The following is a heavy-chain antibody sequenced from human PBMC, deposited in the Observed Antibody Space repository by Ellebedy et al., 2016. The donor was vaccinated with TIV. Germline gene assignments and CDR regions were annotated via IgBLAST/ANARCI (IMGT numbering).Heavy chain of an antibody. CDR2: IDPSDYYT. CDR1: GYSFSNFW. Sequence: GESLKISCKGSGYSFSNFWLTWVRQMPGKGREWMGKIDPSDYYTNYNPSFQAHVTMSVDKSISTAYLQWSSLKASDTAMYYCALLYTGYDSDHYYYHGLDVWGQGTTVTVSS. CDR3: ALLYTGYDSDHYYYHGLDV. V-gene: IGHV5-10-1*01. D-gene: IGHD5-12*01. J-gene: IGHJ6*02.